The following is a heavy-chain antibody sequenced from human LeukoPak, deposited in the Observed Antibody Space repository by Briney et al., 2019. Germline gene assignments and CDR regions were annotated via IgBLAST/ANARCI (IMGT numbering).Heavy chain of an antibody. CDR2: ISSSSSTI. Sequence: GGSLRLSCAASGFTFSSYSMNWVRQAPGKGLEWVSYISSSSSTIYYADSVKGRFTISRDNAKNSLYLQMNSLRAEDTAVYYCARDPRGYYDSSGYYPRPYYYYGMDVWGQGTTVTVSS. CDR1: GFTFSSYS. D-gene: IGHD3-22*01. CDR3: ARDPRGYYDSSGYYPRPYYYYGMDV. V-gene: IGHV3-48*04. J-gene: IGHJ6*02.